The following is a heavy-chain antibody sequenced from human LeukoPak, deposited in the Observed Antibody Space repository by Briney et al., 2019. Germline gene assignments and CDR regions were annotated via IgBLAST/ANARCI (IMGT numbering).Heavy chain of an antibody. V-gene: IGHV5-51*01. J-gene: IGHJ3*02. CDR1: GYSFTDYW. CDR2: IYPGDSDT. Sequence: GESLKISCKGSGYSFTDYWIGWVCQMPGKGLEWMGIIYPGDSDTRYSPSFQGQVTISADKSISTAYLQWSSLKASDTAMYYCAREVSSSFDIWGQGTMVTISS. CDR3: AREVSSSFDI.